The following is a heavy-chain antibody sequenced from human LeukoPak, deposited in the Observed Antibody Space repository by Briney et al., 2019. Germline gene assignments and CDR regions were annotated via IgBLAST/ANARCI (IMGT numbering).Heavy chain of an antibody. CDR1: GGSISSGGYY. D-gene: IGHD3-10*01. Sequence: SETLSLTCTVSGGSISSGGYYWSWIRQPPGKGLEWIGYIYHSGSTYYNPSLKSRVTISVDRSKNQFSLKLSSVTAADTAVYYCARQKGYGSGSYYNDWGQGTLVTVSS. J-gene: IGHJ4*02. CDR3: ARQKGYGSGSYYND. CDR2: IYHSGST. V-gene: IGHV4-30-2*01.